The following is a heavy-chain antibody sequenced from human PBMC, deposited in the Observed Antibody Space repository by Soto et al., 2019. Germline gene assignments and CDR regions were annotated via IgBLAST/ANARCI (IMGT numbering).Heavy chain of an antibody. CDR3: AKDHSRGAPYYFDY. V-gene: IGHV3-23*01. J-gene: IGHJ4*02. D-gene: IGHD1-26*01. Sequence: GGSLSLSCAASGFNFSSDAMSWVRQARGKGLEWVSAISGSGGSTYYADSVKGRFTISRDNSKNTLYLQMNSLRAEDTAVYYCAKDHSRGAPYYFDYWGQGTLVTVSS. CDR2: ISGSGGST. CDR1: GFNFSSDA.